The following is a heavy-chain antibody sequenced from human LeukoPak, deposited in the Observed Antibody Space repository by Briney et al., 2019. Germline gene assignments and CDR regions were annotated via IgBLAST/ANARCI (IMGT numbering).Heavy chain of an antibody. D-gene: IGHD6-19*01. V-gene: IGHV1-46*01. J-gene: IGHJ4*02. Sequence: ASVKVSCKASGYTFTSYYMHWVRQAPGQGLEWMGIINPSGGSTSYAQKLQGRVTMTTDTSTSTAYMELSSLRSEDTAVYYCAMGVGAPEDLAVAADFDYWGQGTLVTVSS. CDR3: AMGVGAPEDLAVAADFDY. CDR2: INPSGGST. CDR1: GYTFTSYY.